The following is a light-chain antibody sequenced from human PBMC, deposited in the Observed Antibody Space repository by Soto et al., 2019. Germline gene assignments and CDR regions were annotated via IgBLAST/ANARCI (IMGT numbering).Light chain of an antibody. J-gene: IGKJ5*01. CDR2: GAS. CDR3: QQYGTSPNT. Sequence: EIVLTQSPGTLSLSPGERVTLSCRASQSVSSSYLAWYQQKPGQAPRLLIYGASSRATGIPDRFSGSGSGTDFTLIISRLEPEDFAVYYCQQYGTSPNTFGQGTRVEIK. CDR1: QSVSSSY. V-gene: IGKV3-20*01.